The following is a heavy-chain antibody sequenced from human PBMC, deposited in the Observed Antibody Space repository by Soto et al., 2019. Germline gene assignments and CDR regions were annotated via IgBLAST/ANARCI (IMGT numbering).Heavy chain of an antibody. CDR2: ISGSDGNT. CDR3: AKASGYTYGYTLDD. Sequence: GGSLRLSCAASGFTFISYAMSWVRQAPGKGLEWVSCISGSDGNTYYADSVKGRFTISRDYSKNTLYLQMSSLRAEDTALYYCAKASGYTYGYTLDDWGRGTLVTVSS. CDR1: GFTFISYA. J-gene: IGHJ4*02. V-gene: IGHV3-23*01. D-gene: IGHD5-18*01.